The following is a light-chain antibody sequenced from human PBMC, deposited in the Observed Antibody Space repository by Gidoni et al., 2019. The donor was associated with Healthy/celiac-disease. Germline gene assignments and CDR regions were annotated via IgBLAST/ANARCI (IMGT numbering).Light chain of an antibody. J-gene: IGLJ3*02. CDR2: GDS. V-gene: IGLV2-23*01. CDR1: SSDVGSYNL. CDR3: CSYASTSTLV. Sequence: QSALTQPASVSGSPGQSITISCTGTSSDVGSYNLVSWYQQHPGKAPKLIIYGDSKRPSGVSNRFSGSKSGNTASLTISGLQAEDEAHYYCCSYASTSTLVFGGGTKLTVL.